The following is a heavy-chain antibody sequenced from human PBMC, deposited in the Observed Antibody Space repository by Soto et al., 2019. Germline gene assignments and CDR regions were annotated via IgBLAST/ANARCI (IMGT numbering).Heavy chain of an antibody. CDR3: TTDLAVVTQGYYXDY. Sequence: PGGSLRLSCAASGFTFSNAWMNWVRQAPGKGLEWVGRIKSKTDGGTTDYAAPVKGRFTISRDDSKNTLYLQMNSLKTEDTAVYYCTTDLAVVTQGYYXDYWGQGTLVTVSS. V-gene: IGHV3-15*07. CDR1: GFTFSNAW. D-gene: IGHD2-21*02. J-gene: IGHJ4*02. CDR2: IKSKTDGGTT.